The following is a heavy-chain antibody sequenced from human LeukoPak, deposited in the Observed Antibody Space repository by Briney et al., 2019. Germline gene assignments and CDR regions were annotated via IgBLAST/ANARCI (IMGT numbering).Heavy chain of an antibody. D-gene: IGHD6-13*01. CDR2: ISYDGSNK. V-gene: IGHV3-30*04. CDR3: AAGDAFDI. CDR1: GFTFSSYA. Sequence: GGSLRLSCAASGFTFSSYAMHWVRPAPGKGLEWVAVISYDGSNKYYADSVKGRFTISRDNSKNTLYLQMNSLRAEDTAVYYAAAGDAFDIWGQGTMVTVSS. J-gene: IGHJ3*02.